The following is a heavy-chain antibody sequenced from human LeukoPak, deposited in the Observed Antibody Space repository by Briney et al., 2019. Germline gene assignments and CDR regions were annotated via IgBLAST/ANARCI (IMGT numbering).Heavy chain of an antibody. Sequence: PSETLSLTCTVSGVSISSYYWSWLRQPPGKVLEWMGYIYYSGSTNYNPSLKSRVTISVDTSKNQFSLKLSSVTAAHTAVYYCARGGYYGSGNDFRFDPWGQGTLVTVSS. D-gene: IGHD3-10*01. CDR1: GVSISSYY. V-gene: IGHV4-59*01. CDR2: IYYSGST. J-gene: IGHJ5*02. CDR3: ARGGYYGSGNDFRFDP.